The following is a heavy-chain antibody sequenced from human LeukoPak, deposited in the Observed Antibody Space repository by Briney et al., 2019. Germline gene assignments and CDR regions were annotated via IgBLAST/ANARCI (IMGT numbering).Heavy chain of an antibody. CDR3: ARGSSSWYYYYYYMDV. CDR1: GGSISSSSYY. D-gene: IGHD6-13*01. V-gene: IGHV4-39*01. CDR2: IYYSGST. J-gene: IGHJ6*03. Sequence: SETLSLTCTVSGGSISSSSYYWGWIRQPPGKGLEWIGSIYYSGSTYYKPSLKSRVTISVDTSKNQFSLKLSSVTTADTAVYYCARGSSSWYYYYYYMDVWGKGTTVTISS.